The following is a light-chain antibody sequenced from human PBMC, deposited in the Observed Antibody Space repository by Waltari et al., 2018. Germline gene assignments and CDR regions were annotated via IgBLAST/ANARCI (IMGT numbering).Light chain of an antibody. J-gene: IGLJ2*01. V-gene: IGLV3-21*03. CDR3: QVWDSSSDHVV. CDR1: NIGGKS. Sequence: SYVLTQPPSVSVAPGKTARITCGGNNIGGKSVHWYQQKPGQAPVLVVYDNSDRPPGLPERFSGSNSGNTAPLAISRVEAGDEADYYCQVWDSSSDHVVFGGGTKLTVL. CDR2: DNS.